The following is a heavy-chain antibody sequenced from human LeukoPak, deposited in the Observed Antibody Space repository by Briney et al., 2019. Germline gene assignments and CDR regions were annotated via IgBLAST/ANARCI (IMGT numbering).Heavy chain of an antibody. CDR1: GGTFSSYA. V-gene: IGHV1-69*05. Sequence: GSSVEVSCKASGGTFSSYAISWVRQAPGQGLEWMGRIIPIFGTANYAQKFQGRVTITTDESTSTAYMELSSLRSEDTAVYYCAREVDSSSWYYFDYWGQGTLATVSS. CDR2: IIPIFGTA. D-gene: IGHD6-13*01. CDR3: AREVDSSSWYYFDY. J-gene: IGHJ4*02.